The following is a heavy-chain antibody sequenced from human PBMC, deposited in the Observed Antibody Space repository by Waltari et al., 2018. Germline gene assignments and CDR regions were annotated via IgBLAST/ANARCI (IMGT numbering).Heavy chain of an antibody. J-gene: IGHJ3*02. CDR2: IYDSGST. V-gene: IGHV4-59*01. CDR3: ARGNWWELLRPPAFDI. CDR1: GGSISSYY. Sequence: QVQLQESGPGLVNPSETLSLTCTVSGGSISSYYWSWIRQPPGKGLEWIGSIYDSGSTTYTPSIKSRVTISVDTSKNQFSLTLSSVTAADTAVYYCARGNWWELLRPPAFDIWGQGTMVTVSS. D-gene: IGHD1-26*01.